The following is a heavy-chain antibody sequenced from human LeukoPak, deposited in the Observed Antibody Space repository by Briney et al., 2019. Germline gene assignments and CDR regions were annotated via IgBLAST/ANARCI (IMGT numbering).Heavy chain of an antibody. V-gene: IGHV3-53*01. CDR1: GFTVSSNY. CDR3: GMDPPGSTITMAAFDY. Sequence: PGGSLRLSCAASGFTVSSNYMSWVRQAPGKGLEWVSVIYGGGSTYYADSVKGRFTISRDNSKNTLYLQMNSLRPEDTAVYYCGMDPPGSTITMAAFDYPGQGTLVTVSS. D-gene: IGHD3-10*01. CDR2: IYGGGST. J-gene: IGHJ4*02.